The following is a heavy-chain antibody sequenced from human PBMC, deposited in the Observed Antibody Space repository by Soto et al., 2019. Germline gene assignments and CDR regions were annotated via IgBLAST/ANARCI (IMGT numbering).Heavy chain of an antibody. V-gene: IGHV4-34*10. D-gene: IGHD6-25*01. Sequence: PSETLSLTCGVYGGSLRNYYWIWVRQPPGKGLEWIGEVNHSGEATYNPSLQSRITICLDTSNSQFSLKLTSVTAADTAVFFCARAARFPWSWFGTWGQGTQVRSPQ. CDR2: VNHSGEA. CDR1: GGSLRNYY. CDR3: ARAARFPWSWFGT. J-gene: IGHJ5*02.